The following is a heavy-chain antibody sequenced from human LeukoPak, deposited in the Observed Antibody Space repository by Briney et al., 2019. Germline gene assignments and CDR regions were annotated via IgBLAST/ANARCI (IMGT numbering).Heavy chain of an antibody. D-gene: IGHD3-3*01. CDR3: ARGPPYDFWSGYYLDWFDP. CDR2: MNPNSGNT. V-gene: IGHV1-8*03. J-gene: IGHJ5*02. CDR1: GYTFTSYD. Sequence: ASVKVSCKASGYTFTSYDINWVRQATGQGLEWMGWMNPNSGNTGYAQKFQGRVTIIRNTSISTAYMELSSLRSEDTAVYYCARGPPYDFWSGYYLDWFDPWGQGTLVTVSS.